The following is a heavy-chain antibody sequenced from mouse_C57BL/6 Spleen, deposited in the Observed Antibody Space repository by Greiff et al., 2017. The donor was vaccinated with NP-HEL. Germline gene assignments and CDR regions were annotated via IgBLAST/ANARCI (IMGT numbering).Heavy chain of an antibody. CDR1: GYTFTSYW. Sequence: QVQLQQPGAELVMPGASVKLSCKASGYTFTSYWMHWVKQRPGQGLEWIGEIDPSDSYTNYNQKFKGKSTLTVDNSSSTAYMQLISLSSADSSVYYGARRDYGSRHYFYYWGQGTTLTVSS. CDR2: IDPSDSYT. CDR3: ARRDYGSRHYFYY. V-gene: IGHV1-69*01. D-gene: IGHD1-1*01. J-gene: IGHJ2*01.